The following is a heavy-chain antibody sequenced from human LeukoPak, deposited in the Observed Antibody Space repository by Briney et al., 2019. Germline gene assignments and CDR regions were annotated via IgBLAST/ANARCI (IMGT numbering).Heavy chain of an antibody. CDR2: IKYDGSGT. CDR3: ARDGSGQIVVVTAPFDN. Sequence: PGGSLRLSCAVSGFSFRSYWMSWVRHAPGKGLEWVAYIKYDGSGTYYVDSVEGRFTISRDNAKNSLYLQMNSLRAEDTAVYYCARDGSGQIVVVTAPFDNWGQGTMVTVSS. CDR1: GFSFRSYW. J-gene: IGHJ3*02. D-gene: IGHD2-21*02. V-gene: IGHV3-7*01.